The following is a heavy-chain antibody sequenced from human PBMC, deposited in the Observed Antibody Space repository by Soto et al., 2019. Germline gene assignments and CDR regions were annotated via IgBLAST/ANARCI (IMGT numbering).Heavy chain of an antibody. CDR2: IYPGDSDT. D-gene: IGHD6-19*01. V-gene: IGHV5-51*01. J-gene: IGHJ5*02. CDR3: TYTTGWYNWFDP. CDR1: ADSFTNSW. Sequence: GESLKISCKGFADSFTNSWIAWVRQMPGKGLEWMGTIYPGDSDTRYSPSFQGQVTISADKSIDTAYLHWNSLKASDTAMYYCTYTTGWYNWFDPWGQGTLVTVSS.